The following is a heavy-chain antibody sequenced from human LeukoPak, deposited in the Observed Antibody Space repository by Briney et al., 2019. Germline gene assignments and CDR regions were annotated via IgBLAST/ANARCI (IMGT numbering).Heavy chain of an antibody. D-gene: IGHD6-13*01. J-gene: IGHJ6*03. CDR1: GFTFSSYA. Sequence: PGGSLRLSCAASGFTFSSYAMSWVRQAPGKGLEWVSAISGSGGSTYYAGSVKGRFTISRDNSKNTLYLQMSSLRAEDTPVYYCAKSGYSSSWYRNYYYYIDVWGKGNTVTVSS. CDR2: ISGSGGST. CDR3: AKSGYSSSWYRNYYYYIDV. V-gene: IGHV3-23*01.